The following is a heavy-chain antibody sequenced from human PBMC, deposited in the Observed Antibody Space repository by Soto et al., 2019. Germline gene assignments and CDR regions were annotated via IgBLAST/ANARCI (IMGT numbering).Heavy chain of an antibody. Sequence: EVQLVESGGGLVQPGGSLRLSCAASGFTVSSNYMSWVRQAPGKGLEWVSVIYSGGSTYYADSVKGRFTISGHNSKNTLYLQMNSLRAEDTAVYYCARGIELGPYNWFDPWGQGTLVTVSS. CDR3: ARGIELGPYNWFDP. V-gene: IGHV3-53*04. D-gene: IGHD3-10*01. CDR2: IYSGGST. CDR1: GFTVSSNY. J-gene: IGHJ5*02.